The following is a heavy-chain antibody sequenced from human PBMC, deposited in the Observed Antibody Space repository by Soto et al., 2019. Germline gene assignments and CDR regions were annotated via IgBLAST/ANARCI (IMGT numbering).Heavy chain of an antibody. D-gene: IGHD5-12*01. J-gene: IGHJ4*02. V-gene: IGHV3-23*01. CDR2: VDYSGTYT. Sequence: GGSLRLSCAASGFSFGNFAMNWVRQPPGKGLEWVSSVDYSGTYTFYAASVKGRFTISRDNSQNMVYLEMNSLRDDDTAVYYCTKRSGGFSEFDYWGQGALVTVSS. CDR3: TKRSGGFSEFDY. CDR1: GFSFGNFA.